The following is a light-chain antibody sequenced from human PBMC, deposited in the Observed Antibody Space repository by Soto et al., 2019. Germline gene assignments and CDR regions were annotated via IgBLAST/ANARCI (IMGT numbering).Light chain of an antibody. CDR1: QSVNYH. CDR3: QQYNNWPPEKT. CDR2: GAS. Sequence: DIVLTQSPATLSLFPGERVTLSCRASQSVNYHLAWYQQKPGQAPRLLIYGASTRATGIPARFSGSGSGTEFTLTISSLQSEDFAVYYCQQYNNWPPEKTFGQGTKVDI. V-gene: IGKV3-15*01. J-gene: IGKJ1*01.